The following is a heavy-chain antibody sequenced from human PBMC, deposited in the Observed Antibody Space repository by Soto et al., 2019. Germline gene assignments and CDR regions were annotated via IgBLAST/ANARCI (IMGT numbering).Heavy chain of an antibody. V-gene: IGHV3-21*01. Sequence: GGSLRLSCAVSGFTFTNYGINWVRQAPGKGLEWVSSVSKSDYTYYSDSVKGRFTISRDNAKNSVSLQMNNLRAEDTAVYYCAREDSIIIPAVADFWGQGTLVTVSS. CDR3: AREDSIIIPAVADF. CDR2: VSKSDYT. CDR1: GFTFTNYG. J-gene: IGHJ4*02. D-gene: IGHD6-19*01.